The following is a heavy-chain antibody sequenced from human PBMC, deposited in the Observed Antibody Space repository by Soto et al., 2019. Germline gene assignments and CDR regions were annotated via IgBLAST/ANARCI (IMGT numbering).Heavy chain of an antibody. CDR3: AKELHPTVREYYGMDV. J-gene: IGHJ6*02. V-gene: IGHV3-30*18. Sequence: GGSLRLSCAASGFTFSSYGMHWVRQAPGKGLEWVAVISYDGSNKYYADSVKGRFTISRDNSKNTLYLQMNSLRAGDTAVYYCAKELHPTVREYYGMDVWGQGTTVTVSS. CDR1: GFTFSSYG. D-gene: IGHD3-10*01. CDR2: ISYDGSNK.